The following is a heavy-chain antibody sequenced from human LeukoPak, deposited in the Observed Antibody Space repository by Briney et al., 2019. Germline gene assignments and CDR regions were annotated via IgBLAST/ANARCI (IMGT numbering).Heavy chain of an antibody. Sequence: GGSLRLSCEASGFTFSNYAVSWVRQAPGNPGKGLEWVSAISGSGGNTYYADSVKGRFTISRDNSKNTLHLQMNSLRAEDTAVYYCAKGAGYYDYVWGSYDYYYGMDVWGQGTTVTVSS. CDR1: GFTFSNYA. CDR2: ISGSGGNT. J-gene: IGHJ6*02. V-gene: IGHV3-23*01. CDR3: AKGAGYYDYVWGSYDYYYGMDV. D-gene: IGHD3-16*01.